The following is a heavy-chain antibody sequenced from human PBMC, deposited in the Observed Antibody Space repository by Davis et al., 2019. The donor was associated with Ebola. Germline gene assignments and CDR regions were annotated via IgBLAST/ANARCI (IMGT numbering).Heavy chain of an antibody. J-gene: IGHJ4*02. V-gene: IGHV3-23*01. CDR1: GFTFSSYA. CDR2: ISGSGGST. Sequence: GESLKISCAASGFTFSSYAMSWVRQAPGKGLEWVSAISGSGGSTYYADSVKGRFTISRDNSKNTLYLQMNSLRAEDTAVYYCARGAGDIVLVPAAMPLDYWGQGTLVTVSS. D-gene: IGHD2-2*01. CDR3: ARGAGDIVLVPAAMPLDY.